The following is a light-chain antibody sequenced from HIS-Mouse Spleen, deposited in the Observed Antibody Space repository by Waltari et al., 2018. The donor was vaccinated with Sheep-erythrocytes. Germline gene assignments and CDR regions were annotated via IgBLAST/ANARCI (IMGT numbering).Light chain of an antibody. J-gene: IGLJ3*02. V-gene: IGLV3-10*01. Sequence: SYELTQPPSVSVSPGQTARITCSGDALPKKYAYWYQQKSGQAPVLVIYEDSKRPSGIPERFSGSSSGTMATLTISGTQAMDEADYYCQAWDSSTAWVFGGGTKLTVL. CDR3: QAWDSSTAWV. CDR1: ALPKKY. CDR2: EDS.